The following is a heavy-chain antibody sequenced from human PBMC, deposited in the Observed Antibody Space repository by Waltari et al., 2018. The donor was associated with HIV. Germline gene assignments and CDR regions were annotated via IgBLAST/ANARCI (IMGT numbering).Heavy chain of an antibody. CDR1: GFTLRNAW. Sequence: EVQLVESGGGLVKPGGSLRLSCAVSGFTLRNAWMSWVRQSPGKGLEWVGRLKSISDGGTTDYAAPVKGRFTISRDESKNTLYLQMNSLKTEDTAVYYCTIEGRWYSGYEIENWGQGTLVTVSS. J-gene: IGHJ4*02. D-gene: IGHD5-12*01. CDR3: TIEGRWYSGYEIEN. CDR2: LKSISDGGTT. V-gene: IGHV3-15*01.